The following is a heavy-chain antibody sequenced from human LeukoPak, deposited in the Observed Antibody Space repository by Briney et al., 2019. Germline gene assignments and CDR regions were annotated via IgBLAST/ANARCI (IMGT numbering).Heavy chain of an antibody. J-gene: IGHJ3*02. Sequence: PGRSLRLSCAASGFTFSSYAMHWVRQAPGKGLEWVAVISYDGSNKYYADSVKGRFTISRDNSKNTLYLQMNSLRAEDTAVYYCAKALLGSIRFLEGENAFDIWGQGTMVTVSS. V-gene: IGHV3-30*04. CDR2: ISYDGSNK. D-gene: IGHD3-3*01. CDR1: GFTFSSYA. CDR3: AKALLGSIRFLEGENAFDI.